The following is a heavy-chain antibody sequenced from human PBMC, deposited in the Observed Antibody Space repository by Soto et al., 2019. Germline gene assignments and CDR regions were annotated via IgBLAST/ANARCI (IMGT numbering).Heavy chain of an antibody. V-gene: IGHV1-58*01. CDR3: AANVRYSSSWYSFDY. Sequence: VQWVRQARGQRLEWIGWIVVGSGNTNYAQKFQERVTITRDMSTSTAYMELSSLRSEDTAVYYCAANVRYSSSWYSFDYWGQGTLVTVSS. CDR2: IVVGSGNT. D-gene: IGHD6-13*01. J-gene: IGHJ4*02.